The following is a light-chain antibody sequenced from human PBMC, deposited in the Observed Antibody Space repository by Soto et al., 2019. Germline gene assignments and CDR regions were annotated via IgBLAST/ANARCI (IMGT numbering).Light chain of an antibody. CDR3: QSYDSSLSGGV. V-gene: IGLV1-40*01. J-gene: IGLJ3*02. CDR1: SSNIGAGYA. CDR2: GNS. Sequence: QSVLKQPPSASGAPGQRVTISCTGSSSNIGAGYAVHWYQQLPGTAPKLLIYGNSNRPSGVPDRFSGSKSGTSASLAITGLQAEDEADYYCQSYDSSLSGGVFGGGTKLTVL.